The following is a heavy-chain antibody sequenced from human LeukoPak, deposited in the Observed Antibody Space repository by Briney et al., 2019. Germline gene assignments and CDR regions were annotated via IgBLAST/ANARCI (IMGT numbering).Heavy chain of an antibody. D-gene: IGHD5-24*01. CDR3: AKGADPLQFDFGVFLYYYYYYMDV. Sequence: TGGSLRLSCAASGFTFDGYAMHWVRQAPGKGLEWVSLISGDGGSKYYADSVKGRFTISRDNSKNSLYLQMNSLRTEDTALYYCAKGADPLQFDFGVFLYYYYYYMDVWGKGTTVTVSS. CDR1: GFTFDGYA. J-gene: IGHJ6*03. CDR2: ISGDGGSK. V-gene: IGHV3-43*02.